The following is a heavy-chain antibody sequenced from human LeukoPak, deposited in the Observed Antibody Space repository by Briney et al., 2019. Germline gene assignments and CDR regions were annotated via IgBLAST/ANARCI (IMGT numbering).Heavy chain of an antibody. CDR2: INPSGGST. Sequence: ASVKVSCKASGYTFTSYYMHWVRQAPGQGPEWMGIINPSGGSTSYAQKFQGRVTMTRDMSTSTVYMELSSLRSEDTAVYYCAREGFVVVPGMAMGYMDVWGKGTTVTVSS. CDR3: AREGFVVVPGMAMGYMDV. J-gene: IGHJ6*03. CDR1: GYTFTSYY. V-gene: IGHV1-46*01. D-gene: IGHD2-2*01.